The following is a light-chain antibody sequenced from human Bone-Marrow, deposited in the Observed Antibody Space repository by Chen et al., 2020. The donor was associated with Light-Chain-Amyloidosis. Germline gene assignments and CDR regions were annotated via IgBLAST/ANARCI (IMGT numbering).Light chain of an antibody. Sequence: SYVLTQPSSVSVSPGQTATIACGGNNIGSTSVHWYQQTPGQAPPLVVYDDSNRRSGIPERLSCSNSGNTATLTISRVEGGDEAEYCCHGWGKSSDRPVFGGVSKLSVL. J-gene: IGLJ3*02. CDR3: HGWGKSSDRPV. CDR1: NIGSTS. CDR2: DDS. V-gene: IGLV3-21*02.